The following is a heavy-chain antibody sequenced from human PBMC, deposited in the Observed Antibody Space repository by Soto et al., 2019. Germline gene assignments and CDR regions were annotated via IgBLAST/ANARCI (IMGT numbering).Heavy chain of an antibody. J-gene: IGHJ3*02. CDR3: ARGECSSNYCFTRWALDI. Sequence: PSETLSLTYAVYGGSFSGYYWTWIRQTPGKGLEWIGEIHHSGRTNYNPSLKSRVSISADTSKTQFSLNLTSVTAADTAVYYCARGECSSNYCFTRWALDIWGQGTVVTVSS. CDR2: IHHSGRT. D-gene: IGHD2-2*01. CDR1: GGSFSGYY. V-gene: IGHV4-34*01.